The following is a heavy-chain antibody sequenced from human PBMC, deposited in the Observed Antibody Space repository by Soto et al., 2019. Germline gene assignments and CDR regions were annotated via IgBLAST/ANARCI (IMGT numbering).Heavy chain of an antibody. CDR1: GGSISSGGYY. J-gene: IGHJ5*02. Sequence: SETLSLTCTVSGGSISSGGYYWSWIRQRPGKGLEWIGYIYYSGSTYYNPSLKSRVTISVDTSKNQFSLKLSSVTAADTAVYYCARVLGYCSSTSCYHNWFDPWGQGTLVTVSS. CDR2: IYYSGST. V-gene: IGHV4-31*03. CDR3: ARVLGYCSSTSCYHNWFDP. D-gene: IGHD2-2*01.